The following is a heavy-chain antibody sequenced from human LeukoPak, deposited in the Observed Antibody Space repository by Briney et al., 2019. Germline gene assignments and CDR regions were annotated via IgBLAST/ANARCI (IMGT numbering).Heavy chain of an antibody. V-gene: IGHV4-59*01. CDR3: ARYSGSYPHDAFEI. J-gene: IGHJ3*02. Sequence: SETLSLTCTVSGDSISHYYWTWVRQPPGKGLEWIAYIYHTGSTNYNPSLQSRVIISLDKSKNQFSLKLRSVTAADTAVYYCARYSGSYPHDAFEIWGQGTMVTVSS. CDR2: IYHTGST. D-gene: IGHD1-26*01. CDR1: GDSISHYY.